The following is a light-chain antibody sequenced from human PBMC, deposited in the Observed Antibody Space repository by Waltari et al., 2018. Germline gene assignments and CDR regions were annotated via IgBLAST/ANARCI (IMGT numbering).Light chain of an antibody. V-gene: IGKV4-1*01. CDR1: QNVLYSSNNKNY. J-gene: IGKJ4*01. Sequence: DIVMTQSPDSLAVSLGERATINCKSSQNVLYSSNNKNYLAWYQQKPGQPPKLLIYWASTRESGVPDRFSGSGSGTDFTLTISRLHAEDVAVYYCQQYYSFPVTFGGGTKVEIK. CDR2: WAS. CDR3: QQYYSFPVT.